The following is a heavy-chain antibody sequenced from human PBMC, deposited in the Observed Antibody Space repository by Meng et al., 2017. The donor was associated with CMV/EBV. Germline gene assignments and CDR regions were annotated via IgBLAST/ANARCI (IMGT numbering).Heavy chain of an antibody. Sequence: GESLKISCAASGFTFSDYYMNWVRQAPGKGLEWVSSISSSSTIYYADSVKGRFTISRDNAKNSLYLQMNSLRAEDTAVYYCAKGLWLYSGIATGGYWGQGTLVTVSS. J-gene: IGHJ4*02. CDR1: GFTFSDYY. CDR3: AKGLWLYSGIATGGY. V-gene: IGHV3-69-1*01. D-gene: IGHD1-26*01. CDR2: ISSSSTI.